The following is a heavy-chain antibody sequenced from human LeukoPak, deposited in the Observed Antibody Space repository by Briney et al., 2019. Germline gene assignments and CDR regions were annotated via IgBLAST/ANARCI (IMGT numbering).Heavy chain of an antibody. J-gene: IGHJ4*02. D-gene: IGHD6-19*01. Sequence: GGSLRLSCAASGFTFSTYSMNWVRQAPGKGLEWVSYISSSSFTIHYADSVKGRFTISRDNAKSSLYLQMNSLRAEDTAVYYCARDSSGWYRDDYWGQGTLVTVSS. CDR3: ARDSSGWYRDDY. V-gene: IGHV3-48*04. CDR2: ISSSSFTI. CDR1: GFTFSTYS.